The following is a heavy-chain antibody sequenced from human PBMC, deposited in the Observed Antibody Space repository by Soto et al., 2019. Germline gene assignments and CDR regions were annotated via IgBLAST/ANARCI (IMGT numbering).Heavy chain of an antibody. V-gene: IGHV4-4*02. CDR3: ARGRVGATTDYFDY. J-gene: IGHJ4*02. Sequence: SETLSLTCAVSGGSISSSNWWSWVRQPPGKGLEWIGEIYHSGSTNYNPSLKSRVTISVDKSKNQFSLKLSSVTAADTAVYYCARGRVGATTDYFDYWGQGTLVTVSS. CDR1: GGSISSSNW. CDR2: IYHSGST. D-gene: IGHD1-26*01.